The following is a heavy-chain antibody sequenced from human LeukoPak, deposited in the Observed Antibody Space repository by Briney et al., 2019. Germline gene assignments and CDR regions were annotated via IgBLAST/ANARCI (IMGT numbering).Heavy chain of an antibody. D-gene: IGHD3-10*01. CDR2: MNPNSGNT. CDR1: GYTFTSYD. Sequence: ASVKVSCKASGYTFTSYDINWVRQATGQGLEWMGWMNPNSGNTGYAQKFQGRVTMTRNTSISTAYMELSSLRSEDTAVYYCARGHCGSGSRNTYYYYYMDVWGKGTTVTVSS. J-gene: IGHJ6*03. V-gene: IGHV1-8*01. CDR3: ARGHCGSGSRNTYYYYYMDV.